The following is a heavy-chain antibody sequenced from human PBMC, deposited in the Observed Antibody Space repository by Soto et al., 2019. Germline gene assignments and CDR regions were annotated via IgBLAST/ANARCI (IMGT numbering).Heavy chain of an antibody. D-gene: IGHD3-10*01. J-gene: IGHJ6*02. CDR2: IIPIFGTA. CDR3: ASGTYYYGSGSYSNGMDV. CDR1: GGTFSSYA. Sequence: QVQLVQSGAEVKKPGSSVKVSCKASGGTFSSYAISWERQAPGLGLEWMGGIIPIFGTANYAQKFQGRVTITADESTSTAYMELSSLRSEDTAVYYCASGTYYYGSGSYSNGMDVWGQGTTVTVSS. V-gene: IGHV1-69*12.